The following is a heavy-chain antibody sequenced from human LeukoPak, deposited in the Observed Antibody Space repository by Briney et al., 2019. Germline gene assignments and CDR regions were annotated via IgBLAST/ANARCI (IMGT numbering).Heavy chain of an antibody. CDR2: IRSRGYGGTT. V-gene: IGHV3-49*03. CDR3: TRDADGNYEVVDY. CDR1: GFTFGDYG. D-gene: IGHD4-17*01. Sequence: GGSLRLSCTASGFTFGDYGMSWFRQAPGKGLEWLGFIRSRGYGGTTEYAASVKGRFSISRDDSKSIAYLRMNSLKTEDTAVYYCTRDADGNYEVVDYWGQGTLVIVSS. J-gene: IGHJ4*02.